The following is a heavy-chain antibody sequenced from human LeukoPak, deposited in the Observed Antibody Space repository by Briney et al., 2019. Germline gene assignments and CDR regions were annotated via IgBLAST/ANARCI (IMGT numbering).Heavy chain of an antibody. CDR3: AKGGTLSPAPPDY. J-gene: IGHJ4*02. D-gene: IGHD2/OR15-2a*01. V-gene: IGHV3-30*18. Sequence: GGSLRLSCAASGFTFSSYGMHWVRQAPGKGLEWVAVISYDGSNKYYADSVKGRFTISRDNAKNTLYLQMNSLRAEDTAVYYCAKGGTLSPAPPDYWGQGTLVTVSS. CDR2: ISYDGSNK. CDR1: GFTFSSYG.